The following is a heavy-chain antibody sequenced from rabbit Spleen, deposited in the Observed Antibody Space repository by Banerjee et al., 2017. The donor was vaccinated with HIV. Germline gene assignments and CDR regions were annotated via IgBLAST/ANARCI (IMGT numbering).Heavy chain of an antibody. CDR2: IDTGSSDFT. V-gene: IGHV1S40*01. Sequence: EESGGGLVQPGASLTLTCTASGFTFNSGYDMCWVRQAPGKGLEWIACIDTGSSDFTYFASWAKGRFTCSKTSSTTVTLQMTSLTAADTATYFCARDTGTSFSTYGMDLWGPGTLVTVS. CDR1: GFTFNSGYD. D-gene: IGHD8-1*01. J-gene: IGHJ6*01. CDR3: ARDTGTSFSTYGMDL.